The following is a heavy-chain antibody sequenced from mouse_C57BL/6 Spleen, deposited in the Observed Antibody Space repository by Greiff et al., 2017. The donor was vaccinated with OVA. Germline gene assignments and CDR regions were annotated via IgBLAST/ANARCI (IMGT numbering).Heavy chain of an antibody. V-gene: IGHV7-3*01. CDR2: IRNKANGYTT. CDR1: GFTFTDYY. J-gene: IGHJ4*01. D-gene: IGHD1-1*01. Sequence: EVQVVESGGGLVQPGGSLSLSCAASGFTFTDYYMSWVRQPPGKALEWLGFIRNKANGYTTEYSASVKGRFTISRDNSQSILYLQMNALRAEDSATYYCARRNYGSSYRAMDYWGQGTSVTVSS. CDR3: ARRNYGSSYRAMDY.